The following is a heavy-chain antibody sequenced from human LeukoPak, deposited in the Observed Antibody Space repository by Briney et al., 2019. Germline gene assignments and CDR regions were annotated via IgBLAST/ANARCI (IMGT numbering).Heavy chain of an antibody. V-gene: IGHV4-59*01. J-gene: IGHJ4*02. D-gene: IGHD3-10*01. CDR1: GGSISSYY. CDR2: IYYSGST. CDR3: ARGFGSGSPFDY. Sequence: SETLSLTCTASGGSISSYYWSWIRQPPGKGLEWIGYIYYSGSTNYNPSLKSRVTISVDTSKNQFSLKLSSVTAADTAVYYCARGFGSGSPFDYWGQGTLVTVSS.